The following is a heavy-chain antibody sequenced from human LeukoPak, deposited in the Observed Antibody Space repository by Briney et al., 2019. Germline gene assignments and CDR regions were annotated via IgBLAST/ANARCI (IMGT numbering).Heavy chain of an antibody. J-gene: IGHJ6*03. V-gene: IGHV1-2*02. CDR2: INPNSGGT. CDR1: GYTFIAYY. D-gene: IGHD3-9*01. CDR3: ARGLKASLRYFDWLSPQGSSLMDV. Sequence: GASVKVSCKASGYTFIAYYMHWVRQAPGQGLEWMGWINPNSGGTNYAQKFQGRVTMTRDTSISTAYMDLSSLRSEDTAVYYCARGLKASLRYFDWLSPQGSSLMDVWGKGTTVTISS.